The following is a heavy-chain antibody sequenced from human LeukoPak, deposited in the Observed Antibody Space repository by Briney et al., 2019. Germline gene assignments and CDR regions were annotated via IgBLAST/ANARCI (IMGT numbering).Heavy chain of an antibody. CDR2: ISSSSSYI. V-gene: IGHV3-21*01. Sequence: GGSLRLSCAASGFTFSSYSMNWVRQAPGKGLECVSSISSSSSYIYYADSVKGRFTISRDNAKNSLYLQMNSLRAEDTAVYYCAKTFCSGGTCYPYNYYYMDVWGKGTAVTVSS. CDR1: GFTFSSYS. J-gene: IGHJ6*03. D-gene: IGHD2-15*01. CDR3: AKTFCSGGTCYPYNYYYMDV.